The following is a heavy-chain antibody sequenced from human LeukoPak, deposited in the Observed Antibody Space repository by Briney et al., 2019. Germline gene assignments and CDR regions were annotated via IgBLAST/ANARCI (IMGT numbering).Heavy chain of an antibody. J-gene: IGHJ4*02. D-gene: IGHD6-19*01. Sequence: SETLSLTCTVSGYSISSGYYWGWIRPPPGKGLEWIGSIYHSGSTYYNPSLKSRVTISVDTSKNQFSLKLSSVTAADTAVYYCARLQRLGYFDCWGQGTLVTVSS. CDR1: GYSISSGYY. V-gene: IGHV4-38-2*02. CDR3: ARLQRLGYFDC. CDR2: IYHSGST.